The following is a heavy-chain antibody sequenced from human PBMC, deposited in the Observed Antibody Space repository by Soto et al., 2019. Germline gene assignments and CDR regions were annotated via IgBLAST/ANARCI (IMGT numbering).Heavy chain of an antibody. J-gene: IGHJ6*02. Sequence: QVQLVQSGAEVKKPGSSVKVSCKASGGTFSSYAISWVRQAPGQGLEWMGGIIPIFGTANYAQKFQGRVTITADESTSTAYMEVSSLRSEDTAVYYCARAEYCSSTSCYPYYCGMDVWGQGTTVTVSS. V-gene: IGHV1-69*01. CDR1: GGTFSSYA. CDR2: IIPIFGTA. D-gene: IGHD2-2*01. CDR3: ARAEYCSSTSCYPYYCGMDV.